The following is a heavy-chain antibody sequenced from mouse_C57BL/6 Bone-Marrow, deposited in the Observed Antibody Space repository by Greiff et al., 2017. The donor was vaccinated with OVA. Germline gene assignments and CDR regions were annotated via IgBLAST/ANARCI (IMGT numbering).Heavy chain of an antibody. J-gene: IGHJ3*01. D-gene: IGHD4-1*01. V-gene: IGHV1-42*01. Sequence: EVHLVESGPELVKPGASVKISCKASGYSFTGYYMNWVKQSPEKSLEWIGEINPSTGGTTYNQKFKAKATLTVDKSSSTAYLQLKSLTSEDSAVYYCARGNFWAWFAYWGQGTLVTVSA. CDR3: ARGNFWAWFAY. CDR1: GYSFTGYY. CDR2: INPSTGGT.